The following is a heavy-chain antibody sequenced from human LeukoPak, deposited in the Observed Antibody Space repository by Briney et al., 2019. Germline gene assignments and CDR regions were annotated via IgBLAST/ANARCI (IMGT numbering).Heavy chain of an antibody. J-gene: IGHJ4*02. CDR3: ARGGDGYNHYFDY. V-gene: IGHV4-59*01. Sequence: PSETLSLTCTVSGGSISSYHWSWIRQPPGKGLEWIGYIYYSGSTNYNPSLKSRVTISVDTSKKQFSLKLTSVTAADTAVYYCARGGDGYNHYFDYWGQGTLVTVSS. CDR1: GGSISSYH. D-gene: IGHD5-24*01. CDR2: IYYSGST.